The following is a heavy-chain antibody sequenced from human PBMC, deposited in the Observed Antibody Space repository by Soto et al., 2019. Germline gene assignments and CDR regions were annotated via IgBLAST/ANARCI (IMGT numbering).Heavy chain of an antibody. D-gene: IGHD2-15*01. CDR3: AKERDILVVVAPLDY. Sequence: SLRLSCAASGFTFSSYGMHWVRQAPCKGLEWVAVISYDGSNKYYADSVKGRFTISRDNSKNTLYLQMNSLRAEDTAVYYCAKERDILVVVAPLDYWGEGTLDTVSS. J-gene: IGHJ4*02. V-gene: IGHV3-30*18. CDR1: GFTFSSYG. CDR2: ISYDGSNK.